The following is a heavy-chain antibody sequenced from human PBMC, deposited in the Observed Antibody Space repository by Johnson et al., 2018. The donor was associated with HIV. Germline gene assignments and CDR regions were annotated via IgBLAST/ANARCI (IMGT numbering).Heavy chain of an antibody. D-gene: IGHD5-24*01. V-gene: IGHV3-66*01. Sequence: EQLVESGGGLAKPAWSPRLSCAASQFTFSIYAMHWVRQAPGKGLEWVSVIYSGGSPYYADSVTGRFTISRDNAKNTLYLQMNSLRAEDTAVYFCARGCRDGYTCDAFDVWGQGTRVTVSS. CDR3: ARGCRDGYTCDAFDV. J-gene: IGHJ3*01. CDR2: IYSGGSP. CDR1: QFTFSIYA.